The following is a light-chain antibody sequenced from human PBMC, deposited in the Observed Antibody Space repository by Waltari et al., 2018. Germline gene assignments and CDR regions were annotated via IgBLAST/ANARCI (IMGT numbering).Light chain of an antibody. J-gene: IGLJ3*02. CDR1: TGAVTSGYY. CDR2: STN. V-gene: IGLV7-43*01. CDR3: LLYYGGAQWV. Sequence: QTVVTQEPSLTVSPGETVTLTCASSTGAVTSGYYPNWFQQKPGQAPRSLIYSTNNKQSWTPARFSGSLLGGKAGLALSGVRPEDEADYYCLLYYGGAQWVFGGGTRLTVL.